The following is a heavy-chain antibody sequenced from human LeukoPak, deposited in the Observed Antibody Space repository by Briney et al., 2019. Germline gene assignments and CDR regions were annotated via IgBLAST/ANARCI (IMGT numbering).Heavy chain of an antibody. Sequence: PGGSLRLSCAASGFTFSSYWMHWVRQAPGKGLVWVSRINSDGSSTSYADSVKGRFTISRDNAKNTLYLQMNSLRAEDTAVYYCARGNYVWGSYRLAAFDIWGQGTMVTVSS. D-gene: IGHD3-16*02. CDR1: GFTFSSYW. J-gene: IGHJ3*02. V-gene: IGHV3-74*01. CDR2: INSDGSST. CDR3: ARGNYVWGSYRLAAFDI.